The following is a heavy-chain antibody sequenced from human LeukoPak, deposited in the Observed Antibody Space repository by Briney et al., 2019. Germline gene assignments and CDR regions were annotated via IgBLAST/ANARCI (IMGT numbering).Heavy chain of an antibody. CDR3: ARASRDGYNQNFDH. CDR1: GYNFSSYW. Sequence: GESLKISCKGLGYNFSSYWNAWVRQGPGKGLEWMGIIYPGGSETRYDPSFQGQVTISADSSTSTAYLQWSSLRASDTAMYYCARASRDGYNQNFDHWGQGTLVTVSS. J-gene: IGHJ4*02. CDR2: IYPGGSET. D-gene: IGHD5-24*01. V-gene: IGHV5-51*01.